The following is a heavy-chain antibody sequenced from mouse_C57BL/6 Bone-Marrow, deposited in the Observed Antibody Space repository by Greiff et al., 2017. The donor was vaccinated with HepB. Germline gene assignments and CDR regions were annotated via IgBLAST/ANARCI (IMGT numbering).Heavy chain of an antibody. CDR2: ISTGGGST. CDR1: GFTFSDYY. V-gene: IGHV5-12*01. CDR3: AGRGLYYGTFYWYFDV. J-gene: IGHJ1*03. Sequence: EVMLVESGGGLVQPGGSLKLSCAASGFTFSDYYMYWVRQTPEKRLEWVAYISTGGGSTYYPDTVKGRFTISRDNAKNTLYLQMSRLKSEDTAMYYCAGRGLYYGTFYWYFDVWGTGTTVTVSS. D-gene: IGHD2-1*01.